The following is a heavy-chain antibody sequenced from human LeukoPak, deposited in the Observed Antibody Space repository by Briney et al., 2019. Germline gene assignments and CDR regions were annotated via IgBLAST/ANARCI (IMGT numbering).Heavy chain of an antibody. CDR3: ARDGGVVRGVIGGY. CDR1: GYTFTSYG. D-gene: IGHD3-10*01. Sequence: ASVKVSCKASGYTFTSYGISWVRQAPGQGLEWMGWINGYNGNTNYAQNLQGRVTMTTDTSTSTAYMELRSLRSDDTAIYYCARDGGVVRGVIGGYWGQGTQVTVSS. V-gene: IGHV1-18*01. J-gene: IGHJ4*02. CDR2: INGYNGNT.